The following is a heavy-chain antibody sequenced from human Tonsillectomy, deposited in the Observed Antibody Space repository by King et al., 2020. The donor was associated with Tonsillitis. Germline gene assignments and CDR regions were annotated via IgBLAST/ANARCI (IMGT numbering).Heavy chain of an antibody. D-gene: IGHD4-23*01. CDR3: ARGWATVVTPVFDY. V-gene: IGHV4-30-2*01. Sequence: QLQESGSGLVKPSQTLSLTCAVSGGSISSGGYSWSWIRQPPGKGLEWIGYIYHSGSTYYNPSLKSRVPISVDRSKNQFSLKLSSVTAADTAVYYCARGWATVVTPVFDYWGQGTLVTVSS. J-gene: IGHJ4*02. CDR2: IYHSGST. CDR1: GGSISSGGYS.